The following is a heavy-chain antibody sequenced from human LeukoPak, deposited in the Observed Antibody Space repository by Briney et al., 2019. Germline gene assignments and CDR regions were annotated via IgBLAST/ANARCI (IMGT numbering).Heavy chain of an antibody. CDR1: GFTFSSYG. CDR3: AKAYRDGYTSYYLDC. D-gene: IGHD5-24*01. Sequence: GGSLRLSWADSGFTFSSYGMRWVRQAPGKGLEWVAVISYDGSNKYYADSVKGRFTISRDNSKNTLYLQMNSLRAEDTAVSYCAKAYRDGYTSYYLDCWGQGTLVTVSS. CDR2: ISYDGSNK. J-gene: IGHJ4*02. V-gene: IGHV3-30*18.